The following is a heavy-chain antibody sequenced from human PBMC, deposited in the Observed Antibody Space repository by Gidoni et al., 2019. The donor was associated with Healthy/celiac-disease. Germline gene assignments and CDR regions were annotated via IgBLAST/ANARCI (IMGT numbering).Heavy chain of an antibody. CDR1: GFAFSIYC. CDR3: AKDDELAIFDY. V-gene: IGHV3-30*18. Sequence: QVQLVESGGGVVQPGRSLRLSFAASGFAFSIYCMHWVRQAPGKGLEWVAVISYDGSNKYYADSVKVRFTISRDNSKNTLYLQMNSLRAEDTAVYYCAKDDELAIFDYWGQGTLVTVSS. J-gene: IGHJ4*02. CDR2: ISYDGSNK. D-gene: IGHD3-10*01.